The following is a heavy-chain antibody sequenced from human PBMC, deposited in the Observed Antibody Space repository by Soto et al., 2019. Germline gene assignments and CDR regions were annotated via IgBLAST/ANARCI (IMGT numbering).Heavy chain of an antibody. CDR2: IGTAGDT. Sequence: RLSCAASGFTFSSYDMHWVRQATGKGLEWVSAIGTAGDTYYPGSVKGRFTISRENAKNSLYLQMNSLRAGDTAVYYCARSPPGGYHYYYGLDVWGQGTTVPVS. D-gene: IGHD3-22*01. V-gene: IGHV3-13*04. CDR3: ARSPPGGYHYYYGLDV. CDR1: GFTFSSYD. J-gene: IGHJ6*02.